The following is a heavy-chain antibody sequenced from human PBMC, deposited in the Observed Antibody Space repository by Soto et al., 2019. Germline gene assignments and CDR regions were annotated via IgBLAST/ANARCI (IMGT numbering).Heavy chain of an antibody. D-gene: IGHD3-10*01. Sequence: QVQLVQSGAEVKKPGSSVKVSCKASGGTFNTYAISWVRQAPGQGLEWMGGIIPIFGTANYAQKFQGRVTITADESTRTGYMELSSLRYEDTAVYYCARDLITMVRGEYYYGLDVWGQGTTVTVSS. J-gene: IGHJ6*02. CDR1: GGTFNTYA. CDR3: ARDLITMVRGEYYYGLDV. CDR2: IIPIFGTA. V-gene: IGHV1-69*01.